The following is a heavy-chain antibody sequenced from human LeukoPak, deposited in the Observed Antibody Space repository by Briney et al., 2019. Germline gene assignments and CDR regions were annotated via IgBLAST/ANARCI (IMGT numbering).Heavy chain of an antibody. CDR3: AKRYSGYDRGWFDP. CDR1: GFTFNSYG. D-gene: IGHD5-12*01. CDR2: VRSDGSTK. J-gene: IGHJ5*02. Sequence: GGSLRLSCAASGFTFNSYGMHWVRQAPGKGLEWVAFVRSDGSTKYYADSVKGRFTISRDNSKNTQYLQMNSLRADDTAVYYCAKRYSGYDRGWFDPWGQGTLVTVSS. V-gene: IGHV3-30*02.